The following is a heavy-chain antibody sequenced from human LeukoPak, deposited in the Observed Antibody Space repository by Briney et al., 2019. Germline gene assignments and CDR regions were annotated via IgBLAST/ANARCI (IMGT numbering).Heavy chain of an antibody. J-gene: IGHJ6*03. Sequence: GASVKVSCKASGYTFTSYDINWVLQATGRGLEWMGWMNPNSGNTGYAQKFQGGVTITRNTSISTAYMELSSLRSEDTAVYYCARGRRVVGATTFRYYYYMDVWGKGTTVTVSS. D-gene: IGHD1-26*01. CDR2: MNPNSGNT. V-gene: IGHV1-8*03. CDR1: GYTFTSYD. CDR3: ARGRRVVGATTFRYYYYMDV.